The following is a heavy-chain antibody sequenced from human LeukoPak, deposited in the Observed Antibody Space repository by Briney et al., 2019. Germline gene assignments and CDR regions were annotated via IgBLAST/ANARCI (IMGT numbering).Heavy chain of an antibody. CDR1: GGSINNYF. CDR3: SRLYCTTSSCGRFDP. CDR2: IYYSDST. Sequence: SETLSLTCTVSGGSINNYFWSWIRQPPGKGLECIAYIYYSDSTNYNPSLKSRVTVSVDTSKNQFSLKLTSVTAADTAVYYCSRLYCTTSSCGRFDPWGQGTLVTVSS. J-gene: IGHJ5*02. D-gene: IGHD2-2*01. V-gene: IGHV4-59*08.